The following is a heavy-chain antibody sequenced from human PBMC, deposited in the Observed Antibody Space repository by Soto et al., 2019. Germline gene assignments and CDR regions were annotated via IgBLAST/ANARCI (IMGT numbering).Heavy chain of an antibody. CDR2: IIPIFGTA. CDR3: AAVQLERRGGRAGMGV. J-gene: IGHJ6*02. CDR1: GGTFSSYA. Sequence: QVQLVQSGAEVKKPGSSVKVSCKASGGTFSSYAISWVRQAPGQGLEWMGGIIPIFGTANYAQKFQGRVTKTADESTSTAYMGLSSVRSEDTAVYCCAAVQLERRGGRAGMGVWGQGTTVNVSS. D-gene: IGHD1-1*01. V-gene: IGHV1-69*12.